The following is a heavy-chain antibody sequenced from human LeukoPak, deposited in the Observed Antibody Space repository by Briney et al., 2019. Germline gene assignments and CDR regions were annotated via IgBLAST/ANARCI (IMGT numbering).Heavy chain of an antibody. CDR3: AREIVPSYYFDY. CDR2: IYYSGST. D-gene: IGHD2-2*01. CDR1: GGSISSSSYY. J-gene: IGHJ4*02. Sequence: SETLSLACTVSGGSISSSSYYWGWIRQPPGKGLEWIGSIYYSGSTYYNPSLKGRVTISVDTSKNQFSLKLSSVTAADTAVYYCAREIVPSYYFDYWGQGTLVTVSS. V-gene: IGHV4-39*07.